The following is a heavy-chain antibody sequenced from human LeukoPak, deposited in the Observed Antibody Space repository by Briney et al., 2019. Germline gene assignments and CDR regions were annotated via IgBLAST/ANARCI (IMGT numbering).Heavy chain of an antibody. V-gene: IGHV1-18*01. J-gene: IGHJ5*02. D-gene: IGHD3-3*01. CDR1: GYTFTSYG. Sequence: GASVKVSCKASGYTFTSYGISWVRQAPGQGLEWMGWISAYNGNTNYAQKLQGRVTMTTDTSTSTAYMELRSLRSDDTAVYYCARDFHYDFWSGNHGWFDPWGQGTLVTVSS. CDR2: ISAYNGNT. CDR3: ARDFHYDFWSGNHGWFDP.